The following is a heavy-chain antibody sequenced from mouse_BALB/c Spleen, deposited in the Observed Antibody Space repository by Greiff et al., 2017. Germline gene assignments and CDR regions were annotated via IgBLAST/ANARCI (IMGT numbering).Heavy chain of an antibody. Sequence: EVKLVESGGGLVQPGGSLRLSCATSGFTFTDYYMSWVRQPPGKALEWLGFIRNKANGYTTEYSASVKGRFTISRDNSQSILYLQMNTLRAEDSATYYCASSLRSTFAYWGQGTLVTVSA. D-gene: IGHD1-1*01. CDR2: IRNKANGYTT. CDR1: GFTFTDYY. J-gene: IGHJ3*01. CDR3: ASSLRSTFAY. V-gene: IGHV7-3*02.